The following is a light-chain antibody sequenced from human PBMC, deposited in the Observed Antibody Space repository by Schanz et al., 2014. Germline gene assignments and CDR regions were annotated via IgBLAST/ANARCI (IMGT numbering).Light chain of an antibody. CDR1: QTIGIT. CDR2: GAS. Sequence: DIVMTQSPATLSVSPGEGATLSCRASQTIGITLAWYQQKPGQAPRLLISGASTRATGVPARFSGSGSGTEFTLTISSLQSEDFATYYCQQTYSTPPYTFGQGTKLEIK. J-gene: IGKJ2*01. CDR3: QQTYSTPPYT. V-gene: IGKV3-15*01.